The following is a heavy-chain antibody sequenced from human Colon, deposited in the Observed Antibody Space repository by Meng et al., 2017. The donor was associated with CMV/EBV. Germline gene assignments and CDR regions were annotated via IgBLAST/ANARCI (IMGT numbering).Heavy chain of an antibody. V-gene: IGHV4-39*07. Sequence: SETLSLTCTVSGGSISSSSYYWGWIRQPPGKGLEWIGSIHYSGSTYYNPSLKSRVTISVDTSKNQSSLKVSSVTAADTAVFYCARGPRLVSTTYYFDYWGQGTLVTVSS. D-gene: IGHD5/OR15-5a*01. CDR1: GGSISSSSYY. CDR2: IHYSGST. J-gene: IGHJ4*02. CDR3: ARGPRLVSTTYYFDY.